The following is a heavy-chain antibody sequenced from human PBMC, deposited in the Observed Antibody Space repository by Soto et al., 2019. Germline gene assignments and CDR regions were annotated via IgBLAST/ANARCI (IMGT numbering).Heavy chain of an antibody. V-gene: IGHV5-10-1*01. Sequence: GESLKISCKASGYIFTNYWISWVRQMPGKGLEWMGRIDPSSDSYTNYSPSFQGHVTISADKSVTTVYLQWSSLKPSDTATYFCARLGSSDWPDDNWGQGXLVTVYS. CDR2: IDPSSDSYT. D-gene: IGHD6-25*01. CDR1: GYIFTNYW. CDR3: ARLGSSDWPDDN. J-gene: IGHJ4*01.